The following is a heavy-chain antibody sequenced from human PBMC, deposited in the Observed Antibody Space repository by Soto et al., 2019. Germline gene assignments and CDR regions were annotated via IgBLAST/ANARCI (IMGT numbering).Heavy chain of an antibody. V-gene: IGHV4-59*01. CDR1: GGSISSYY. Sequence: SETLSLTCTVSGGSISSYYWSWIRQPPGKGLEWIGYIYYSGSTNYNPSLKSRVTISVDTSKNQFSLKLSSVTAADTAVYYCARERSIAARPDYFDYWGQGTLVTVSS. D-gene: IGHD6-6*01. J-gene: IGHJ4*02. CDR2: IYYSGST. CDR3: ARERSIAARPDYFDY.